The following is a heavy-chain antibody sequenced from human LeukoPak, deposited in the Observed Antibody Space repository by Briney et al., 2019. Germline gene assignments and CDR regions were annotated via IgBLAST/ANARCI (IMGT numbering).Heavy chain of an antibody. V-gene: IGHV4-34*01. D-gene: IGHD2/OR15-2a*01. J-gene: IGHJ6*02. CDR1: GGSFSGYC. CDR3: ARARIRFVDYYYGMDD. CDR2: INHSGST. Sequence: SETLSLTCAVYGGSFSGYCWSWIRQAPGKGLEWIGEINHSGSTNYNPSLKSRVTISVDTSKNQFSLKLSSVTATDTAVYYYARARIRFVDYYYGMDDWGQGTTVTVSS.